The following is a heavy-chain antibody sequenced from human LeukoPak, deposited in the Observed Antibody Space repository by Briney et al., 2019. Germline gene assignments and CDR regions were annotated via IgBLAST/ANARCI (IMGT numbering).Heavy chain of an antibody. V-gene: IGHV1-18*04. Sequence: ASVTVSCKASGYTITGYYMHWVRQAPGQGLEWMGWIITYNGNTYYSQKLQGRVTMTTDTSTSTAYMELRSLRSDDTAVYFCAKTTVTSEEYFYYYMDVWGKGTTVTVSS. J-gene: IGHJ6*03. D-gene: IGHD4-17*01. CDR1: GYTITGYY. CDR3: AKTTVTSEEYFYYYMDV. CDR2: IITYNGNT.